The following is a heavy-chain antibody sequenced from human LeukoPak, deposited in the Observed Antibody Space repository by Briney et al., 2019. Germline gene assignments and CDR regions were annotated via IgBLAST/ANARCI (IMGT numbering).Heavy chain of an antibody. V-gene: IGHV3-23*01. J-gene: IGHJ5*02. CDR2: ISGSGGST. Sequence: GGSLRLSCAASGLTFSSYAMSWVRQAPGKGLEWVSAISGSGGSTYYADSVKGRFTISRDNSKNTLYLQMNSLRAEDTAVYYCAKTQDIVVVVAPRWFDPWGQGTLVTVSS. CDR1: GLTFSSYA. D-gene: IGHD2-15*01. CDR3: AKTQDIVVVVAPRWFDP.